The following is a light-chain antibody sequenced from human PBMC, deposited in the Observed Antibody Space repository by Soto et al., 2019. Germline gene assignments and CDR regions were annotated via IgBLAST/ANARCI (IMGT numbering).Light chain of an antibody. J-gene: IGLJ1*01. Sequence: QSVLTQPPSVSEAPGQRVTISCTGSSSNIGAGYEAHWYQQVPGTAPKLLIYENNNRPSGVPDRFSGSKSGTSASLAITGVQAEDEAEYYCQSYDSSLSGYVFGTGTKVPVL. V-gene: IGLV1-40*01. CDR3: QSYDSSLSGYV. CDR1: SSNIGAGYE. CDR2: ENN.